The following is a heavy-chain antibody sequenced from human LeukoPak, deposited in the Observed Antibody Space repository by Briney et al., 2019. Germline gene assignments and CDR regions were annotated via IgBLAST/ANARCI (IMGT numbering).Heavy chain of an antibody. Sequence: GGSLRLSCAASGFTFSSYAMSWVRQAPGKGLEWVSSISGSGGNTYYADSVKGRFTISRDNSKNTLSLQMNSLRAEDTAVYYCASVRGIYGSGTYRDYWGQGTLVTVSS. CDR1: GFTFSSYA. CDR3: ASVRGIYGSGTYRDY. CDR2: ISGSGGNT. J-gene: IGHJ4*02. D-gene: IGHD3-10*01. V-gene: IGHV3-23*01.